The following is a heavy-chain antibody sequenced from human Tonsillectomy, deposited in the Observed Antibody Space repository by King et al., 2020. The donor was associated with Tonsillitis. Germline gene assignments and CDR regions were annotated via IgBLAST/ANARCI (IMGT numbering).Heavy chain of an antibody. V-gene: IGHV3-30*02. Sequence: VQLVESGGGVVQPGGSLILSCAASGFTFSNYGIHWVRPAPGKGPGWVGVIGNGGSVTYYRDSVKGRFPFSRENSKKTVYLQMNALTSEESALYYCAKEIMIRAGDWYFDLWGRGTLVTVSS. D-gene: IGHD3-16*01. CDR2: IGNGGSVT. J-gene: IGHJ2*01. CDR1: GFTFSNYG. CDR3: AKEIMIRAGDWYFDL.